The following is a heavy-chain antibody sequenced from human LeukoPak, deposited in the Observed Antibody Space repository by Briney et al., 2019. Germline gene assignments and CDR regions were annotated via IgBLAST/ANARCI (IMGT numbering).Heavy chain of an antibody. D-gene: IGHD1-7*01. CDR3: AKGGDWNYEYCFDY. V-gene: IGHV3-74*01. J-gene: IGHJ4*02. CDR1: KFSFSSYW. CDR2: INSDGSRT. Sequence: GGSLRLSCAASKFSFSSYWMHWVRHAPGKGLVWVSRINSDGSRTNYADSVKGRFTISRDNSKNTLYLQMNSLRAEDTAVYYCAKGGDWNYEYCFDYWGQGTLVTVSS.